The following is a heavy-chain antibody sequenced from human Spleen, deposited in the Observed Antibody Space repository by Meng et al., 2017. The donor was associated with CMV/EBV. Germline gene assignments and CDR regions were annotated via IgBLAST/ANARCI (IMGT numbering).Heavy chain of an antibody. CDR2: IIPILGIA. Sequence: SVKVSCKASGGTFSSYAISWVRQAPGQGLEWMGGIIPILGIANYAQKFQGRVTITADKSTSTAYMELSSLRSEDTAVYYCARKPLHCSSTSCYTSYYGMDVWGQGTTVTVSS. V-gene: IGHV1-69*10. CDR3: ARKPLHCSSTSCYTSYYGMDV. D-gene: IGHD2-2*02. CDR1: GGTFSSYA. J-gene: IGHJ6*02.